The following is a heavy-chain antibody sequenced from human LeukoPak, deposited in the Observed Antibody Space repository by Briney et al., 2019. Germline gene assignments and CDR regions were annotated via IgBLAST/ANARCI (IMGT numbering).Heavy chain of an antibody. V-gene: IGHV3-9*01. D-gene: IGHD3-10*01. CDR3: AKDTHGYGSGSYYKAFDY. CDR1: GFTFDDYA. J-gene: IGHJ4*02. Sequence: PGGSLRLSCAASGFTFDDYAMHWVRQAPGKGLEWVSGISWNSGSIGYADSVKGRFTISRDNAKNSLYLQMNSLRAEDTGLYYCAKDTHGYGSGSYYKAFDYWGKGTLVTVSS. CDR2: ISWNSGSI.